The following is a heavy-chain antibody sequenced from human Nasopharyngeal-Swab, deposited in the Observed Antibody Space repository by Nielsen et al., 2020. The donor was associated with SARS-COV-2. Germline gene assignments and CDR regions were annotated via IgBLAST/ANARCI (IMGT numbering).Heavy chain of an antibody. V-gene: IGHV3-30-3*01. CDR3: ARDPDVDIVATDAFDI. D-gene: IGHD5-12*01. CDR2: ISYDGSNK. J-gene: IGHJ3*02. Sequence: GESLKISCAASGFTFSSYAMHWVRQAPGKGLEWVAVISYDGSNKYYADSVKGRFTISRDNSKNTLYLQMNSLRAEDTAVYYCARDPDVDIVATDAFDIRGQGTMVTVSS. CDR1: GFTFSSYA.